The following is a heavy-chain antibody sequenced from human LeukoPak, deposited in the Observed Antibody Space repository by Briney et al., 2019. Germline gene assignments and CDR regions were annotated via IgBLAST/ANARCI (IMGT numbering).Heavy chain of an antibody. CDR2: IYHSGNT. J-gene: IGHJ4*02. Sequence: PSETLSLTCTVSGYSISSGYYWGWIRQPPGKGLEWIWSIYHSGNTYYNPSLKSRVTISVDTSKNQFSLKLSSVTAADTAVYYCARDAFYCSSTACPKVDYWGRGAPVTVSS. CDR1: GYSISSGYY. CDR3: ARDAFYCSSTACPKVDY. D-gene: IGHD2-2*01. V-gene: IGHV4-38-2*02.